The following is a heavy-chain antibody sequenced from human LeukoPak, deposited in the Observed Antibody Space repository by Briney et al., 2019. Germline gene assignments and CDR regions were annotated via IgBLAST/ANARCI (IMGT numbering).Heavy chain of an antibody. CDR3: AKVRTSSGYCFDY. Sequence: GGALRLSCAASGFTFSNYWMSWVRQAPGKGLEWVANIRQDGSEKYYVDSVKGRFTISRDNAKNPLYLQMNSLRAEDTAVYYCAKVRTSSGYCFDYWGQGTLVTVSS. CDR2: IRQDGSEK. J-gene: IGHJ4*02. D-gene: IGHD3-22*01. V-gene: IGHV3-7*01. CDR1: GFTFSNYW.